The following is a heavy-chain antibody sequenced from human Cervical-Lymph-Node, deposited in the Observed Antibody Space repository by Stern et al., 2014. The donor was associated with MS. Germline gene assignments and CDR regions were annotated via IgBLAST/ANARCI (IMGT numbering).Heavy chain of an antibody. J-gene: IGHJ4*02. CDR3: ARARGGFDY. CDR2: ISSSSAYI. CDR1: GFTFSNYT. D-gene: IGHD3-16*01. Sequence: EVQLEESGGGLVKPGGSLRLSCAVSGFTFSNYTMHWVRQAPGRGLEWVSSISSSSAYISYSNSVRGRFTISRDNAKNSLYLQVNSLRAEDTAVYYCARARGGFDYWGQGTLVIVSS. V-gene: IGHV3-21*06.